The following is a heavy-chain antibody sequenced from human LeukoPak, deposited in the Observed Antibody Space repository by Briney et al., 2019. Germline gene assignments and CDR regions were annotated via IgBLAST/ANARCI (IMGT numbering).Heavy chain of an antibody. CDR2: IFYSGST. V-gene: IGHV4-61*01. J-gene: IGHJ4*02. CDR3: ARDWGAYSYGYFDY. CDR1: GGSVSSGSYY. Sequence: SETLSLTCTVSGGSVSSGSYYWSWIRQPPGKGLEWIGFIFYSGSTKYNPSLKSRVTISVDTSKNQFSLKLSSVTAADTAVYYCARDWGAYSYGYFDYWGQGTLVTVSS. D-gene: IGHD5-18*01.